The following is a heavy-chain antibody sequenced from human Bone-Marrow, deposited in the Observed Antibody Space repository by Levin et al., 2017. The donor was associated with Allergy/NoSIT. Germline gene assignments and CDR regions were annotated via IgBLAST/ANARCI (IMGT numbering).Heavy chain of an antibody. J-gene: IGHJ6*02. CDR3: ARGHREEDTAMGYYYYGMDV. CDR1: GGSFSGYY. Sequence: SQTLSLTCAVYGGSFSGYYWSWIRQPPGKGLEWIGEINHSGSTNYNPSLKSRVTISVDTSKNQFSLKLSSVTAADTAVYYCARGHREEDTAMGYYYYGMDVWGQGTTVTVSS. D-gene: IGHD5-18*01. V-gene: IGHV4-34*01. CDR2: INHSGST.